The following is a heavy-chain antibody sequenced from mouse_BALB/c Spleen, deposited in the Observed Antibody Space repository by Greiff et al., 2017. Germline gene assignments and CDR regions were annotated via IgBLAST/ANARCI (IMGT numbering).Heavy chain of an antibody. CDR2: ISYSGST. CDR3: ARKANWDGWYFDV. V-gene: IGHV3-8*02. Sequence: EVQGVESGPSLVKPSQTLSLTCSVTGDSITSGYWNWIRKFPGNKLEYMGYISYSGSTYYNPSLNSRISITRDTSKNQYYLKLSSVTTEDTATYYCARKANWDGWYFDVWGAGTTVTVSS. D-gene: IGHD4-1*01. J-gene: IGHJ1*01. CDR1: GDSITSGY.